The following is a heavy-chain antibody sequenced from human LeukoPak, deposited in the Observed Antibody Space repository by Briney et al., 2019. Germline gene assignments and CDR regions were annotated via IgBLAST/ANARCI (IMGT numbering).Heavy chain of an antibody. CDR2: ISSSGGST. J-gene: IGHJ4*02. CDR3: AKSNLYSNGWYRY. CDR1: GFTFSSYA. V-gene: IGHV3-23*01. D-gene: IGHD6-19*01. Sequence: GGSLRLSCAASGFTFSSYAMSWVRQAPGKGLEWVPSISSSGGSTYYADSVKGRFTISRDNSKNTLSLQMNSLRAEDTAVYYCAKSNLYSNGWYRYWGQGTLVTVSS.